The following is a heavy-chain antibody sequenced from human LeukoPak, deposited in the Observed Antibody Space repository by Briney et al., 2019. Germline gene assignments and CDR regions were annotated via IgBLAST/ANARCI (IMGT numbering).Heavy chain of an antibody. CDR2: IYTSGST. D-gene: IGHD3-3*01. CDR3: ARTSYDFWSGYAYDDAFDV. CDR1: GASLSSDSYY. V-gene: IGHV4-61*02. Sequence: SETLSLTCFLSGASLSSDSYYWSWIRQPAGKGLEWIGRIYTSGSTNYNPSLKSRVTISGDTSKNQFSLKLSSVTAADTAVYYCARTSYDFWSGYAYDDAFDVWGQGTMVTVSS. J-gene: IGHJ3*01.